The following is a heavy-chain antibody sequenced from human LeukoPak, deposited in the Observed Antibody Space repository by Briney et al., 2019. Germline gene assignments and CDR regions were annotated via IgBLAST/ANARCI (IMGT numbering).Heavy chain of an antibody. CDR2: IRYDGSNK. CDR3: AKLYSSSSLDY. V-gene: IGHV3-30*02. Sequence: GGSLRLSRAASGFTFSSYGMHWVRQAPGKGLEWVAFIRYDGSNKYYADSVKGRFTISRDNSKNTLYLQINSLRAEDTAVYYCAKLYSSSSLDYWGQGTLVTVSS. CDR1: GFTFSSYG. D-gene: IGHD6-13*01. J-gene: IGHJ4*02.